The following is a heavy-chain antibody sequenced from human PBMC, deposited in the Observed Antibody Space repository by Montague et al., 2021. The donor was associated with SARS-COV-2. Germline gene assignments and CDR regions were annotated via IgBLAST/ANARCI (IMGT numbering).Heavy chain of an antibody. J-gene: IGHJ6*02. CDR3: AREAGYGSGWRYYDVMDV. V-gene: IGHV4-4*07. D-gene: IGHD6-19*01. CDR2: LYTSGTT. CDR1: GGSISNYY. Sequence: SETLSLTCTVSGGSISNYYWTWIRQPPGKGLEWIGRLYTSGTTNYNPSLNSRVTMSVDTSKNQFSLNLTSVTAADTAIYYCAREAGYGSGWRYYDVMDVWGQGTMVTVSS.